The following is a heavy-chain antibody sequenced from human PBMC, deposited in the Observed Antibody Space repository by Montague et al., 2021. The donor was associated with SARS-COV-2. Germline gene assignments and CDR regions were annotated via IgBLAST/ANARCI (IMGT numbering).Heavy chain of an antibody. CDR1: GGFISSGNW. Sequence: SETLSLTCAVSGGFISSGNWWSWVRQPPGKGLEWIGEIFHSGAASYNPXRKSRLTISMDKAKNEFSLKLNSVTAADTAMYYCARDFVAAVPDRFDSWGQGVLVTVSS. D-gene: IGHD6-13*01. CDR2: IFHSGAA. V-gene: IGHV4/OR15-8*02. J-gene: IGHJ4*02. CDR3: ARDFVAAVPDRFDS.